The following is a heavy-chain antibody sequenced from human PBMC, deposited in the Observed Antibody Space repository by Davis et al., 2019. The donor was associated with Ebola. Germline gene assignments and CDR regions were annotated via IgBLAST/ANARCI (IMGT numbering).Heavy chain of an antibody. Sequence: GESLKISCAASGFTFSNYWMHWVRQAPGRGPVWVSRISGDGTIASYADSVKGRFTISRDNSKNTLYLQMNSLRAEDTAVYYCAKDAITIFGVVIIPFDYWGQGTLVTVSS. CDR2: ISGDGTIA. J-gene: IGHJ4*02. CDR3: AKDAITIFGVVIIPFDY. CDR1: GFTFSNYW. V-gene: IGHV3-74*01. D-gene: IGHD3-3*01.